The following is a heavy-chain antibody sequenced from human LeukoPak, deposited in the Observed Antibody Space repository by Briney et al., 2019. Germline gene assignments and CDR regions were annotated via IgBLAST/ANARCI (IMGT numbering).Heavy chain of an antibody. V-gene: IGHV1-46*01. J-gene: IGHJ4*02. CDR2: INPSGGST. CDR3: ARYRELLGFDY. CDR1: GYTFTGYY. D-gene: IGHD1-26*01. Sequence: GASVKVSCKASGYTFTGYYMHWVRQAPGQGLEWMGIINPSGGSTSYAQKFQGRVTMTRDMSTSTVYVELSSLRSEDTAVYYCARYRELLGFDYWGQGTLVTVSS.